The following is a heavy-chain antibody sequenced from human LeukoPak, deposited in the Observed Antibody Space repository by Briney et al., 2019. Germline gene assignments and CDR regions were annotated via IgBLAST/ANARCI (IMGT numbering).Heavy chain of an antibody. D-gene: IGHD3-22*01. CDR2: IYYSGST. Sequence: KPSETLSLTCTVSGGSISSYYWSWIRQPPGKGLEWIGCIYYSGSTNYNPSLKSRVTISVDTSKNQFSLKLSSVTAADTAVYYCARGGYYYDSSGYYSYYFDYWGQGTLVTVSS. CDR3: ARGGYYYDSSGYYSYYFDY. J-gene: IGHJ4*02. V-gene: IGHV4-59*01. CDR1: GGSISSYY.